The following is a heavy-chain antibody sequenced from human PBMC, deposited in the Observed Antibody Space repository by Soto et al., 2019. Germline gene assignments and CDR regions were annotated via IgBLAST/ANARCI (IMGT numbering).Heavy chain of an antibody. CDR3: ARLYGSYIWASNYFDS. D-gene: IGHD1-26*01. J-gene: IGHJ4*02. V-gene: IGHV4-30-4*01. CDR2: IYVTGTT. Sequence: QVQLQESGPGLVKPSQTLSLTCNVSGGSMNHGDYYWSWVRQSPEKGLEWIGYIYVTGTTYYNPSVKSRVNVSLDRSRSQFSLKLTNETAEDTAEYFCARLYGSYIWASNYFDSWGQGSLVTVSS. CDR1: GGSMNHGDYY.